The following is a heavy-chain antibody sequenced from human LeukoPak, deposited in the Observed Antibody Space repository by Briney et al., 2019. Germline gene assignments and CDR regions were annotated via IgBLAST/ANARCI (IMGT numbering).Heavy chain of an antibody. CDR3: AKNMIVVVTRGSVDY. CDR1: GFTLSSYG. J-gene: IGHJ4*02. V-gene: IGHV3-23*01. CDR2: ISGSGGST. Sequence: GGTLRLSCAASGFTLSSYGMSWVRQAPGKGLEWVSAISGSGGSTYYADSVKGRFTISRDNAKNSLYLQMNSLRAEDTAVYYCAKNMIVVVTRGSVDYWGQGTLVTVSS. D-gene: IGHD3-22*01.